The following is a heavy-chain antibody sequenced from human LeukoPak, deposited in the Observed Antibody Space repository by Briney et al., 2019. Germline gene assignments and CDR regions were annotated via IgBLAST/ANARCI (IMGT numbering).Heavy chain of an antibody. Sequence: PGGSLRLSCAASGFTFNNYAMSWVRQAPGTGLEWVSAISKSGDRTYYADSVKGRFTISRDNSRDTVYLQINSLRDEDTATYYWVKEGGTHSFAASGGRGTLVTVSS. V-gene: IGHV3-23*01. CDR3: VKEGGTHSFAAS. J-gene: IGHJ4*02. CDR1: GFTFNNYA. D-gene: IGHD3-16*01. CDR2: ISKSGDRT.